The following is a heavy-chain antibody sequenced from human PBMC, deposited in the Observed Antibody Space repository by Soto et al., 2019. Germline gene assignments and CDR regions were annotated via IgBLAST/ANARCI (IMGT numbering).Heavy chain of an antibody. D-gene: IGHD3-3*01. Sequence: ESLKISCKGSGYSFTSYWIGWVRQMPGKGLEWMGIIYPGDSDTRYSPSFQGQVTISADKSISTAYLQWSSLKASDTAMYYCARRGSYYNFWSGYNGMDVWGQGTTVTVSS. CDR1: GYSFTSYW. CDR3: ARRGSYYNFWSGYNGMDV. J-gene: IGHJ6*02. V-gene: IGHV5-51*01. CDR2: IYPGDSDT.